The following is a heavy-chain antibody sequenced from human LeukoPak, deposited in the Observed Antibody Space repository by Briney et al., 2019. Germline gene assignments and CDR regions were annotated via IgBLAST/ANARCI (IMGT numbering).Heavy chain of an antibody. Sequence: PGRSPRLSCAASGFTFSSYAMHWVRQAPGKGLGWVAVISYDGSNKYYADSVKGRFTISRDNSKNTLYLQMNSLRAEDTAVYYCARAIIAAIHLYYFDYWGQGTLVTVSS. CDR3: ARAIIAAIHLYYFDY. J-gene: IGHJ4*02. V-gene: IGHV3-30-3*01. D-gene: IGHD6-6*01. CDR1: GFTFSSYA. CDR2: ISYDGSNK.